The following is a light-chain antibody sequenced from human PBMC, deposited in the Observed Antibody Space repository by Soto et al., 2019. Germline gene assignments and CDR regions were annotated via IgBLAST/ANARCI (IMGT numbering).Light chain of an antibody. J-gene: IGKJ1*01. CDR2: GAS. V-gene: IGKV3-20*01. Sequence: VMTQSPATLSVSPGERATLSCRASQSVSSNLAWYQQKPGQAPRLLIYGASSRAAGIPDRFSGSGSGTDFTLTISRLEPEDFAVYHCQQYGSSPTFGQGTKVDIK. CDR1: QSVSSN. CDR3: QQYGSSPT.